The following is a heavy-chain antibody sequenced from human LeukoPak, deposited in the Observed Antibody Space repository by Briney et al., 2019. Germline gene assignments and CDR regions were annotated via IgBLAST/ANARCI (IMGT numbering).Heavy chain of an antibody. D-gene: IGHD1-26*01. CDR3: AREVGATTGFYAFDI. CDR2: IYYSGST. Sequence: SETLSLTCTVSGGSISSSSYYWGWIRQPPGKGLEWIGSIYYSGSTYYNPSLKSRVTISVDTSKNQFSLKLSSVTAADTAVYYCAREVGATTGFYAFDIWGQGTMVTVSS. J-gene: IGHJ3*02. V-gene: IGHV4-39*07. CDR1: GGSISSSSYY.